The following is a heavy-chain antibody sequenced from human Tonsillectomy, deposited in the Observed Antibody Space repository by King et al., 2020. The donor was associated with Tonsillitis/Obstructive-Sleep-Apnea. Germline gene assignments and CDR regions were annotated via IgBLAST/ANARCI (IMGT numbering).Heavy chain of an antibody. CDR2: IYYNGNT. CDR1: GGSISSGDYY. V-gene: IGHV4-30-4*01. D-gene: IGHD6-6*01. J-gene: IGHJ6*02. CDR3: ARTQVDSSSSVLYYYYGMGV. Sequence: QLQESGPGLVKPSQTLSLTCTVSGGSISSGDYYWSWIRQPPGKGLEWIGYIYYNGNTYYNPSLKSRVTISVDTSKNQFSLKLSSVTAADAAVYYCARTQVDSSSSVLYYYYGMGVWGQGTTVTVS.